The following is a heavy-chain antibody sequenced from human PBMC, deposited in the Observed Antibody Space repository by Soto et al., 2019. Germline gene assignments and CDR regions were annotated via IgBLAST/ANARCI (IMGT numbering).Heavy chain of an antibody. J-gene: IGHJ4*02. D-gene: IGHD6-13*01. Sequence: GGSLRLSCAASGFTFISYGMHWGRQAPGKGLEWVAVIWYDGSNKYYADSVKGRFTISRDNSKNTLYPQMNSLRAEDTAVYYCARVKYSSSWYYDYWGQGTLVTVSS. CDR2: IWYDGSNK. CDR1: GFTFISYG. CDR3: ARVKYSSSWYYDY. V-gene: IGHV3-33*01.